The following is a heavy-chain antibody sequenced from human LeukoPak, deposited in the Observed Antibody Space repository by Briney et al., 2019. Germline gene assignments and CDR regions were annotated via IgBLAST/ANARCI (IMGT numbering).Heavy chain of an antibody. CDR1: GYTFTSYY. J-gene: IGHJ4*02. CDR2: INPSGGST. V-gene: IGHV1-46*01. D-gene: IGHD3-22*01. CDR3: ARASIPTYYYDSSGYALDY. Sequence: GASVKVSCKASGYTFTSYYMHWVRQAPGQGLEWMGIINPSGGSTSYAQKFQGRVTMTRDTSISTAYMELSRLRSDDTAVYYCARASIPTYYYDSSGYALDYWGQGTLVTVSS.